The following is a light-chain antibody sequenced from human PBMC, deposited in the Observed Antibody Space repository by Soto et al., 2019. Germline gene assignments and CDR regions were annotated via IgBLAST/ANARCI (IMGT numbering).Light chain of an antibody. CDR3: RSYTSISSLGV. CDR1: GSDVGSYKY. V-gene: IGLV2-14*01. J-gene: IGLJ1*01. Sequence: QSVLTQPDSVSGSPGQSITISCTGTGSDVGSYKYVSWYQQHPGKAPKLIIFEVSNRPSGVSDRFSGSKSGNRASLTISGLQAEDEADYYCRSYTSISSLGVFGTGTKVTAL. CDR2: EVS.